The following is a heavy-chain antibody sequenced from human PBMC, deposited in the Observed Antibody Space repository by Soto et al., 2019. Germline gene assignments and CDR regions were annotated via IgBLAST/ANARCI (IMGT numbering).Heavy chain of an antibody. J-gene: IGHJ4*02. CDR1: GFTFSNYW. CDR3: ARGVSGYYGFDY. D-gene: IGHD5-12*01. Sequence: EVQLVESGGGPAQFGGSLRLSCAASGFTFSNYWMHWVRQVPGKVLVWVARIKGDETSTGYADSLKGRFTIFRDNVKNTLYLQMNSLRAEDTAVYYCARGVSGYYGFDYWGRGTLVTVSS. CDR2: IKGDETST. V-gene: IGHV3-74*01.